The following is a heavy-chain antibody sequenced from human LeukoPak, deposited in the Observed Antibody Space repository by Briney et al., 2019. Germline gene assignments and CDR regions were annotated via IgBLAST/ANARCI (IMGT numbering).Heavy chain of an antibody. CDR3: ARRRDSSGYYYFDY. J-gene: IGHJ4*02. CDR2: LKWNGDNI. CDR1: GFTFDDYG. D-gene: IGHD3-22*01. Sequence: GGSLRLSCAASGFTFDDYGMTWVRQAPGKGLEWVSGLKWNGDNIRYADSVKGRFTISRDNARSSLYLQMNSLRAEDTALYYFARRRDSSGYYYFDYWGQGTLVTVSS. V-gene: IGHV3-20*04.